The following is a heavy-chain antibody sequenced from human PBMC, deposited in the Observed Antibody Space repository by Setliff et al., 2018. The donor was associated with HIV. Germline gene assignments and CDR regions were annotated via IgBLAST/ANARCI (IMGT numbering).Heavy chain of an antibody. J-gene: IGHJ4*02. CDR3: ARLTEMATIADDY. V-gene: IGHV1-3*01. CDR2: INAGYGNT. CDR1: GYTFTSYA. D-gene: IGHD5-12*01. Sequence: ASVKVSCKASGYTFTSYAIHWVRQAPGQSLEWMGWINAGYGNTKYSQKFQGRVTITRDASASTAYMELSSLKASDTAMYYCARLTEMATIADDYWGQGTLVTVSS.